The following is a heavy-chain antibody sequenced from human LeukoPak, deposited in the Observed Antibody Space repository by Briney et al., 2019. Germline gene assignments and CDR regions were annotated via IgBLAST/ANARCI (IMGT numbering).Heavy chain of an antibody. J-gene: IGHJ4*02. D-gene: IGHD6-19*01. CDR2: ISYDGSNK. CDR1: GFTFSSYA. V-gene: IGHV3-30-3*01. CDR3: ARDGEWLVRALDY. Sequence: GRSLRLSCAASGFTFSSYAMHWVRQAPGKGLEWVAVISYDGSNKYYADSVKGRFTISRDNSKNTLYLQMNSLRAEDTAVYYCARDGEWLVRALDYWGQGTLVTVSS.